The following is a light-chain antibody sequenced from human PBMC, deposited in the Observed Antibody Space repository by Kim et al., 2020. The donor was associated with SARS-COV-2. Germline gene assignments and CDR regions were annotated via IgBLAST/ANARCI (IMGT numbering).Light chain of an antibody. CDR2: MTL. V-gene: IGLV10-54*01. J-gene: IGLJ3*02. Sequence: RQSATLTWTGKSHNVGSQGAVWLQQHPGHPPKVLSDMTLNRPSGISERFSASRSRNIASLTITELRPEDEADYYCSAWDGILNSWVFGGGTQLTVL. CDR3: SAWDGILNSWV. CDR1: SHNVGSQG.